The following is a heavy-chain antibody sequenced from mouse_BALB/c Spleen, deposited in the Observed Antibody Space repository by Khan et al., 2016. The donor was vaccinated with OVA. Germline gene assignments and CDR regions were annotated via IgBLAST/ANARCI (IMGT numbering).Heavy chain of an antibody. CDR3: ARPPYVSYVMVY. Sequence: QIQLVQSGPELKKPGETVKISCKASGYTFTNFGMNWVKQAPGKGLKWMGWINTYTGEPTYADDFKGRFAFSLETSASTAYLQISNLKNEDTATYYCARPPYVSYVMVYWGQGTSVTVSS. V-gene: IGHV9-3-1*01. CDR2: INTYTGEP. CDR1: GYTFTNFG. J-gene: IGHJ4*01. D-gene: IGHD1-1*01.